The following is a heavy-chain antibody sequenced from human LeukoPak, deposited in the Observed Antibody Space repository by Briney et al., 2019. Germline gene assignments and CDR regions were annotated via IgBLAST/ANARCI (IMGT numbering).Heavy chain of an antibody. J-gene: IGHJ4*02. CDR1: GGSIRSYY. CDR3: ARHANSSGYSMRIDY. D-gene: IGHD3-22*01. V-gene: IGHV4-4*09. Sequence: SETLSLTCTVSGGSIRSYYWSWIRQPPGKGLEWIGYIYTSGSTNYNPSLKSRVTISVDTSKNQFSLKLSSVTAADTAVYYCARHANSSGYSMRIDYWGQGTLVTVSS. CDR2: IYTSGST.